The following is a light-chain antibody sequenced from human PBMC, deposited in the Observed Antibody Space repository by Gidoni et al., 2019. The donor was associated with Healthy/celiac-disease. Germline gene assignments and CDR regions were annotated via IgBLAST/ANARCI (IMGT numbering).Light chain of an antibody. CDR1: SSNSGSND. Sequence: QSVLTQPPSASGTPGQRVTISCSGSSSNSGSNDVYWYQQLPGTAPKLRISWNNQRPPGGPSRFSGAKSGTSASLAISGLRSEDDADYYCAALDDSLSGRWVFGGGTKLTVL. CDR3: AALDDSLSGRWV. V-gene: IGLV1-47*01. J-gene: IGLJ3*02. CDR2: WNN.